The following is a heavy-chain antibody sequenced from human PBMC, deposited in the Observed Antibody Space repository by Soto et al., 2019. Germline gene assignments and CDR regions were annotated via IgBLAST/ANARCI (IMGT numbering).Heavy chain of an antibody. CDR3: AKSMHGERFYYGMDV. CDR1: GFTFSSYG. V-gene: IGHV3-30*18. J-gene: IGHJ6*02. CDR2: ISYDGSNK. Sequence: PGGSLRLSCAASGFTFSSYGMHWIRQAPGKGLEWVAVISYDGSNKYYADSVKGRFTISRDNSKNTLYLQMNSLRAEDTAVYYCAKSMHGERFYYGMDVWGQGTTVTVSS. D-gene: IGHD4-17*01.